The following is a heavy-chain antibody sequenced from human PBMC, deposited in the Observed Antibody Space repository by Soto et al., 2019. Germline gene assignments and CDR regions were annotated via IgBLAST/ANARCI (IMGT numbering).Heavy chain of an antibody. CDR1: GYSFTSYW. V-gene: IGHV5-51*01. D-gene: IGHD3-3*01. Sequence: GESLKISCKGSGYSFTSYWIGWVRQMPGKGLEWMGIIYPGDSDTRYSPSFQGQVTISADKSISTAYLQWSSLKASDTAMYYCPRSSESITIFGVVIKYYYGLDVWGQGATVTDSS. J-gene: IGHJ6*02. CDR3: PRSSESITIFGVVIKYYYGLDV. CDR2: IYPGDSDT.